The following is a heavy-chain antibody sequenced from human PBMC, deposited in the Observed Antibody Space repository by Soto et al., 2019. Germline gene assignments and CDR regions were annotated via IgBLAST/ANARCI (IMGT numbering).Heavy chain of an antibody. CDR3: ARWELRYGMDV. D-gene: IGHD1-26*01. CDR1: GYSFTRYC. Sequence: GESLKISCKDSGYSFTRYCISWLRQMPGKGLEWMGRIDPSDSYTNYSPSLQGHVTISADKSISTAYLQWSSLKASDTAMYYCARWELRYGMDVWGQGTTVTVSS. CDR2: IDPSDSYT. J-gene: IGHJ6*02. V-gene: IGHV5-10-1*01.